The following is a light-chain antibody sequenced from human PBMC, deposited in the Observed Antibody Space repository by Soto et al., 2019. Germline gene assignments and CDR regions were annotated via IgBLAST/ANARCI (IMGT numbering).Light chain of an antibody. CDR1: SSDVGGYNY. CDR2: DVS. Sequence: QSALTQPRSVSGSPGQSVTISCTGTSSDVGGYNYVPWHQQHPGKAPKLMMYDVSKRPSGVPDRFSGSKFGNTASLTISGLQAEDEADYYCCSYAGSYTFGVFGTGTKLTVL. V-gene: IGLV2-11*01. CDR3: CSYAGSYTFGV. J-gene: IGLJ1*01.